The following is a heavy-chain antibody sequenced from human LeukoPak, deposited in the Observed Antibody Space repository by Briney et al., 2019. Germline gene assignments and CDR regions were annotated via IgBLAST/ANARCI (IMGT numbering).Heavy chain of an antibody. J-gene: IGHJ4*02. CDR1: GGSFSGYY. CDR2: INHSGST. Sequence: PSETLSLTCAVYGGSFSGYYWSWIRQPPGKGLEWIGEINHSGSTNYNPSLKSRVTISVDTSKNQFSLKLSSVTAADTAVYYCARVGDQYSSSPLNYFDYWSQGTLVTVSS. V-gene: IGHV4-34*01. CDR3: ARVGDQYSSSPLNYFDY. D-gene: IGHD6-13*01.